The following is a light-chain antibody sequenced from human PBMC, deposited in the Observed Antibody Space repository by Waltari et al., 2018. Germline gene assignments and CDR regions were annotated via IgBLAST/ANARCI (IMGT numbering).Light chain of an antibody. CDR3: SSYAHNNHFV. CDR1: NSDVGAYNS. V-gene: IGLV2-8*01. J-gene: IGLJ1*01. CDR2: EVT. Sequence: QSVLTQPPSATGAPGQSVTISCTGTNSDVGAYNSVPWYQQPPGKVPKLLIYEVTKRPSGVPDRFSGSKSGNTASLTVSGLQADDEADYYCSSYAHNNHFVFGTGTKVTVL.